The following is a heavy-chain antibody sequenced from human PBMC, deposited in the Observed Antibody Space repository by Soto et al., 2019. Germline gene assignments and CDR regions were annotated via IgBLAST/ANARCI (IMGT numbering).Heavy chain of an antibody. D-gene: IGHD3-9*01. CDR2: IYPGDSDT. CDR3: ARRATYYDILTGPTYGMDL. J-gene: IGHJ6*02. V-gene: IGHV5-51*01. CDR1: GYSFTSYW. Sequence: PGESLKISCKGSGYSFTSYWIGWVRQMPGKGLEWMGIIYPGDSDTRYSPSFQGQVTISADKSISTAYLQWSSLKASDTAMYYCARRATYYDILTGPTYGMDLWGQGNTVTVSS.